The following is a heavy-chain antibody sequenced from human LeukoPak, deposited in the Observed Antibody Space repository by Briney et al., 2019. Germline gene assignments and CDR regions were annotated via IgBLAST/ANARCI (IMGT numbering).Heavy chain of an antibody. D-gene: IGHD2-15*01. V-gene: IGHV4-61*02. Sequence: SETLSLTCTVSGGSISSGSYYWSWIRQPAGKGLEWIGRIYTSGSTNYSPPLKSRVTMSVATSKNQFSLKQSSMPAADTAVYYCARGPTYCSSSSCLQGEWGQGTLVTVSS. J-gene: IGHJ4*02. CDR3: ARGPTYCSSSSCLQGE. CDR1: GGSISSGSYY. CDR2: IYTSGST.